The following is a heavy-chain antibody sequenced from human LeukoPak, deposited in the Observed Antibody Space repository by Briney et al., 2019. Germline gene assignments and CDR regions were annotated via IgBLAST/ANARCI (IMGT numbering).Heavy chain of an antibody. CDR3: ARESDPSSP. J-gene: IGHJ5*02. CDR2: IYYSGST. D-gene: IGHD6-13*01. V-gene: IGHV4-39*07. Sequence: SETLSLTCTVSGGSISSSSYYWGWIRQPPGKGLEWIGSIYYSGSTYYNPSLKSRVTISVDTSKNQFSLKLSSVTAADTAVYYCARESDPSSPWGQGTLVTVSS. CDR1: GGSISSSSYY.